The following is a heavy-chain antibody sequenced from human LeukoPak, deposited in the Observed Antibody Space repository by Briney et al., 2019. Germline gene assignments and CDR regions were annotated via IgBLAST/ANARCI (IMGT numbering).Heavy chain of an antibody. D-gene: IGHD6-19*01. V-gene: IGHV4-34*01. J-gene: IGHJ3*02. CDR2: INHSGST. CDR1: GGSFSGYY. CDR3: ARHDSSGWYYTTQLGAFDI. Sequence: TSETLSLTCAVYGGSFSGYYWSWIRQPPGKGLEWIGEINHSGSTNYNPSLKSRVTISVDTSKNQFSLKLSSVTAADTAVYYCARHDSSGWYYTTQLGAFDIWGQGTMVTVSS.